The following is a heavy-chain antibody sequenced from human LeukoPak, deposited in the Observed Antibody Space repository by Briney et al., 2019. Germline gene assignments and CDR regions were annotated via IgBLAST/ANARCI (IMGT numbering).Heavy chain of an antibody. V-gene: IGHV4-30-4*08. D-gene: IGHD3-3*01. CDR2: VYYSGST. J-gene: IGHJ6*03. Sequence: SETLSLTCTVSGGSISSGDYYWSWIRQPPGKGLEWIGYVYYSGSTYYNPSLKSRVTISVDTSKNQFSLKLSSVTAADTAVYYCASLPYDFWSGYDYYYMDLWGKGTTVTVSS. CDR3: ASLPYDFWSGYDYYYMDL. CDR1: GGSISSGDYY.